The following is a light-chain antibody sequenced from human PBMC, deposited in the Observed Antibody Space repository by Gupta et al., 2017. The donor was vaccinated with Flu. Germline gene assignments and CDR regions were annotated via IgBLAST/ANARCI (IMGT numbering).Light chain of an antibody. CDR1: ALAKKY. CDR3: RAADDNCPCRI. J-gene: IGLJ2*01. Sequence: SSDLTQPPSVSVSPGQTASITCAGHALAKKYVYWYQQKTGQAPVLRIRRDNERPSGIPERFSGSSSGTTVSLAISGVQAEDEADYYCRAADDNCPCRIFGGRTKLTVL. CDR2: RDN. V-gene: IGLV3-25*02.